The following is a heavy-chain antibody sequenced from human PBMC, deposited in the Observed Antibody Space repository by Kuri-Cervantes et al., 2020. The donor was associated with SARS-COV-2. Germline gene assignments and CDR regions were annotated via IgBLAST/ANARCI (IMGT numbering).Heavy chain of an antibody. Sequence: GGSLRLSCAASGFTFSSYAMHWVRQAPGKGLEWVAVISYDGSNKYYADSVKGRFTISRDNSKNTLYLQMNSLRAEDTAVYYCARDIGRSVRYFDAFDIWGQGTMVTVSS. V-gene: IGHV3-30-3*01. J-gene: IGHJ3*02. CDR2: ISYDGSNK. CDR3: ARDIGRSVRYFDAFDI. CDR1: GFTFSSYA. D-gene: IGHD3-9*01.